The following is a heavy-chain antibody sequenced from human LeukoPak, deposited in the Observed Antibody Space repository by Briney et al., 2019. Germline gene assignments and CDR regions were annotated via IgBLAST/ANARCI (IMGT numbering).Heavy chain of an antibody. J-gene: IGHJ4*02. CDR3: ARTRRDGYFDY. CDR2: IYSSGST. V-gene: IGHV4-59*01. CDR1: GGSISSYY. D-gene: IGHD5-24*01. Sequence: PSETLSLTCTVSGGSISSYYWSWIRQPPGKGLEWVEYIYSSGSTNYDPSLKSRVTISIDTSKNQFSLKLSSVTAADTAVYYCARTRRDGYFDYWGQGTLVTVSS.